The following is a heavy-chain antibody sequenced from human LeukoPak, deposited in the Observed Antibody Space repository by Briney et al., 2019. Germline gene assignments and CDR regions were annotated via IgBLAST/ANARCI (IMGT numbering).Heavy chain of an antibody. CDR1: GFTFSSYA. CDR3: ARGGYYYDSSGGNYFDY. D-gene: IGHD3-22*01. CDR2: ISYDGSNK. Sequence: GRSLRLSCAASGFTFSSYAMHWVRQAPGKGLEWVAVISYDGSNKYYADSVKGRFTISRDNSKNTLYLQMNSLRAEDTAVYYCARGGYYYDSSGGNYFDYWGQGTLVTVSS. V-gene: IGHV3-30-3*01. J-gene: IGHJ4*02.